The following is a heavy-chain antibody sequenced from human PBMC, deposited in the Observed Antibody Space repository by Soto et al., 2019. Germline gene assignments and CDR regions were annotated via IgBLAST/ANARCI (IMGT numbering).Heavy chain of an antibody. V-gene: IGHV4-31*03. CDR3: AREIDYDFWRDNWFDP. D-gene: IGHD3-3*01. CDR1: GGSISSGGYY. J-gene: IGHJ5*02. CDR2: IYYSGST. Sequence: QVQLQESGPGLVKPSQTLSLTCTVSGGSISSGGYYWSWIRQHPGKGREWIGYIYYSGSTYYNPSLKSRVTISVDTSKNQFSLKLSSVTAADTAVYYCAREIDYDFWRDNWFDPWGQGTLVTVSS.